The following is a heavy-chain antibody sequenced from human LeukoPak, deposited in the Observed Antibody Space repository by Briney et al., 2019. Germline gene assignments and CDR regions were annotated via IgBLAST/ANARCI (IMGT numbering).Heavy chain of an antibody. Sequence: GGSLRLSCAASGFTFDDYAMHWVRQALGKGLEWVSGISWNSGNIGYADSVKGRFTISRDNAKNSLYLQMNSLRTEDTALYYCAKDIGSNIVGVTTDDYYYGMDVWGQGTTVTVSS. CDR3: AKDIGSNIVGVTTDDYYYGMDV. D-gene: IGHD1-26*01. CDR2: ISWNSGNI. V-gene: IGHV3-9*01. CDR1: GFTFDDYA. J-gene: IGHJ6*02.